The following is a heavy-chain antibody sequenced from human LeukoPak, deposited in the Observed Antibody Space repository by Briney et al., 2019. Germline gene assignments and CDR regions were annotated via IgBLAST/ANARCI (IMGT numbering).Heavy chain of an antibody. Sequence: ASVKVSCKASGYTFTSYAMNWVRQAPGQGLEWMGWINTNTGNPTYAQGFTGRFVFSLDTSVSTAYLQISSLKAEDTAVYYCARGEQKLRFLEWLLYPVDYWGQGTLVTVSS. CDR2: INTNTGNP. CDR3: ARGEQKLRFLEWLLYPVDY. V-gene: IGHV7-4-1*02. CDR1: GYTFTSYA. D-gene: IGHD3-3*01. J-gene: IGHJ4*02.